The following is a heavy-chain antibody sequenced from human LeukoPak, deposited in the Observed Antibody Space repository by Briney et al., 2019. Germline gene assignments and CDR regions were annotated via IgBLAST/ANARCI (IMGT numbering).Heavy chain of an antibody. CDR2: IKQDGSQK. J-gene: IGHJ4*02. CDR1: GFTFTSYW. D-gene: IGHD1-26*01. CDR3: ARDRGIVGALDY. V-gene: IGHV3-7*05. Sequence: AGGSLRLSCVASGFTFTSYWMTWVRQAPGKGLEWVANIKQDGSQKSYVDSVKGRFTISRDNAQNSVSLQMNSLRADDTAVYYCARDRGIVGALDYWGQGTLVTVFS.